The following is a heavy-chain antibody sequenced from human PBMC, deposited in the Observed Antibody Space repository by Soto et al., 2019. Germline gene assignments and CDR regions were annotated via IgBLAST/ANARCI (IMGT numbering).Heavy chain of an antibody. CDR3: ARVDFWSGYYPGP. Sequence: RGSLRLAGASSGFPFSSYWMHWVLQAPGKGLVWVSRINSDGSSTSYADSVKGRFTISRDNAKNALYLQMNSLRAEDTAVYYCARVDFWSGYYPGPWGQGTLVTVSS. CDR2: INSDGSST. V-gene: IGHV3-74*01. D-gene: IGHD3-3*01. J-gene: IGHJ5*02. CDR1: GFPFSSYW.